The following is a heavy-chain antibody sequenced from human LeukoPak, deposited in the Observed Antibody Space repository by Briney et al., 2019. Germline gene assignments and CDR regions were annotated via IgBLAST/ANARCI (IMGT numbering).Heavy chain of an antibody. V-gene: IGHV3-30*02. CDR2: IRYDGSNK. CDR1: GFTFSSYG. D-gene: IGHD3-10*01. J-gene: IGHJ4*02. CDR3: AKDVDYHGSGPPEEFDY. Sequence: GRTLRLSCAASGFTFSSYGMHWVRQAPGKGLEWVAFIRYDGSNKYYADSVKGRFTISRDNSKNTLYLQMNSLRAEDTAVYYCAKDVDYHGSGPPEEFDYWGQGTLVTVSS.